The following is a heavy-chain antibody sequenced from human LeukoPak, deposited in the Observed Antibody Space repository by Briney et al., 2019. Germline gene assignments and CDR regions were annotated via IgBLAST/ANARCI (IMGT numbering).Heavy chain of an antibody. V-gene: IGHV3-9*03. CDR1: GFTFDDYD. CDR3: AKDNYYDSSGYIDY. CDR2: INWNRCSK. J-gene: IGHJ4*02. D-gene: IGHD3-22*01. Sequence: PGGSLRLSCAASGFTFDDYDMHWLRQAPGKGLERVSGINWNRCSKGYADSVKGRFTISRDNEKNSVYLQMNSLRAEEMALYYCAKDNYYDSSGYIDYRGQATLVTVCS.